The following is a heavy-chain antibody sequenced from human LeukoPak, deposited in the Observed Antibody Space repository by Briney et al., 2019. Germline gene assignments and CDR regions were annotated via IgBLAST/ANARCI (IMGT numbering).Heavy chain of an antibody. J-gene: IGHJ4*02. CDR1: GGSISSSSYY. D-gene: IGHD3-3*01. CDR2: IYYSGST. V-gene: IGHV4-39*01. Sequence: SETLSLTCTVSGGSISSSSYYWGWIRQPPGKGLEWIGGIYYSGSTYYNPSLKSRVTISVDTSKNQFSLKLSSVTAADTAVYYCARQRLDFWSGYYGFYPNFDYWGQGTLVTVSS. CDR3: ARQRLDFWSGYYGFYPNFDY.